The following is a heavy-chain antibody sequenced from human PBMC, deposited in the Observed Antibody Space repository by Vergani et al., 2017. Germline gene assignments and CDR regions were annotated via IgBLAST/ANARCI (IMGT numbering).Heavy chain of an antibody. CDR3: AKGGWGYDSSATAGY. Sequence: EVQLVESGGGLVKPGRSLRLSCTASGFTFGDYAMSWFRQAPGKGLEWVGFIRSKAYGGTTEYAASVKGRFTISRDDSKSIAYLQMNSLRAEDTAVYYCAKGGWGYDSSATAGYWGQGTLVTVSS. D-gene: IGHD3-22*01. CDR1: GFTFGDYA. J-gene: IGHJ4*02. CDR2: IRSKAYGGTT. V-gene: IGHV3-49*05.